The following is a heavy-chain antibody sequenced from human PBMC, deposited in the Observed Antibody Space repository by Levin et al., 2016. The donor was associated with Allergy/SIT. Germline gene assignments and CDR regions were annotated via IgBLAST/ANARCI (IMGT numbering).Heavy chain of an antibody. CDR3: ARGGYDYGDYHDAFDI. V-gene: IGHV3-21*01. Sequence: GGSLRLSCAASGFTFSSYSMNWVRQAPGKGLEWVSSISSSSSYIYYADSVKGRFTISRDNAKNSLYLQMNSLRAEDTAVYYCARGGYDYGDYHDAFDIWGQGTMVTVSS. J-gene: IGHJ3*02. CDR1: GFTFSSYS. CDR2: ISSSSSYI. D-gene: IGHD4-17*01.